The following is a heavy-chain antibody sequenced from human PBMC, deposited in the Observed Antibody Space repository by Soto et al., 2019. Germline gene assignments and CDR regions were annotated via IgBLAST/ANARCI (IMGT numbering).Heavy chain of an antibody. CDR2: IYSGGST. CDR1: GFTVSSNY. CDR3: AKDARPDGYWDIDC. J-gene: IGHJ4*02. D-gene: IGHD5-12*01. Sequence: GGSRRLSCAVSGFTVSSNYMSWVRQAPGKGLEWVSVIYSGGSTYYADSVKGRCSISRYNTNSTMYLQMKRLIAEGTAVYYCAKDARPDGYWDIDCWGQGT. V-gene: IGHV3-66*01.